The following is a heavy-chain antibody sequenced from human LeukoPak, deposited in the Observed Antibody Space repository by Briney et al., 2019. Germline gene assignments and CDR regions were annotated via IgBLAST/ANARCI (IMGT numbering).Heavy chain of an antibody. J-gene: IGHJ4*02. CDR1: GGSFSGYY. D-gene: IGHD6-6*01. CDR3: AGYSGSPRYFDY. Sequence: SGTLSLTCAVYGGSFSGYYWSWIRQTPGKGLEWIGEIIHSGSTNYSPSLKSRVTISLDTAKSQFSLRLTSVTAADTAVYYCAGYSGSPRYFDYWGQGTLVTVSS. V-gene: IGHV4-34*12. CDR2: IIHSGST.